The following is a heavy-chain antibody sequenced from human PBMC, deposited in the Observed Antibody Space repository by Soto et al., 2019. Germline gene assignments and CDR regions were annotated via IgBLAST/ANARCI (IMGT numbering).Heavy chain of an antibody. CDR1: GFTFSDHY. CDR2: MSGSGSSE. D-gene: IGHD6-6*01. Sequence: PGGSLRLSCAASGFTFSDHYMAWIRQARGKGLEIVAHMSGSGSSEDYGDSVKGRFSIFRENSKNLLFLQMFFLRAEDTAVYYCAKTKAARDYYYYGMDVWGQGTTVTVSS. J-gene: IGHJ6*02. CDR3: AKTKAARDYYYYGMDV. V-gene: IGHV3-11*01.